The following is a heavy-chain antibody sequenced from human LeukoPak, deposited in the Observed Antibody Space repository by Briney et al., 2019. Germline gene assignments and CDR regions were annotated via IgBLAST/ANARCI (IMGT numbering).Heavy chain of an antibody. D-gene: IGHD1-26*01. CDR3: ATGAKVLFDY. J-gene: IGHJ4*02. CDR2: IRYSGNNQ. Sequence: SGGSLRLSCAASGFTFNNYGMHWVRQAPGKGLEWVAFIRYSGNNQYYADSVKGRFTISRDNSKNTLYLQMNSLRAEDTAVYYCATGAKVLFDYWGQGTLVTVSS. CDR1: GFTFNNYG. V-gene: IGHV3-30*02.